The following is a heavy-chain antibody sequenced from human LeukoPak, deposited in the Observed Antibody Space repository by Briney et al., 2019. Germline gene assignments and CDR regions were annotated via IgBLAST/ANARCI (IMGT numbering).Heavy chain of an antibody. CDR3: ARDHWWQLIAVAMTSYFDC. Sequence: PGGSLRLSCAASGFTFDTYWMSWVRQAPGKGLEWVANIKKDGSEKYYVDSVKGRFTISRDNAKNSLYLQMNSLRAEDTAVYYCARDHWWQLIAVAMTSYFDCWGQGTLVTVSS. J-gene: IGHJ4*02. CDR2: IKKDGSEK. V-gene: IGHV3-7*01. D-gene: IGHD6-19*01. CDR1: GFTFDTYW.